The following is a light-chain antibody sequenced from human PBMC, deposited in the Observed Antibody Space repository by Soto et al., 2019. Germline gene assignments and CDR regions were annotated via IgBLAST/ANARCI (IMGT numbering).Light chain of an antibody. J-gene: IGLJ3*02. Sequence: QSVLTQPRSVSGSPGQSVTISCSGTGSDIGDTYVSWFQQHPGKVPKLIIYDVNKRPSGVPDRFSGSKSGNAASLTISGLQAEDEADYYCCSYAGTFTWVFGGGTTLTVL. V-gene: IGLV2-11*01. CDR2: DVN. CDR1: GSDIGDTY. CDR3: CSYAGTFTWV.